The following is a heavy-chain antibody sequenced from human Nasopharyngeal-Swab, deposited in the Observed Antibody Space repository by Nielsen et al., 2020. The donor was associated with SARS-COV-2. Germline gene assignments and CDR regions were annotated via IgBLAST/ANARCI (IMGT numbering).Heavy chain of an antibody. J-gene: IGHJ4*02. D-gene: IGHD6-13*01. CDR3: ARHVSSSWYAAVAGIRAFDY. CDR2: IYYSGST. Sequence: WIRQPTGKGLEWIGRIYYSGSTYYNPSLKSRGTISVDRSKTRLSLKLSSVTAADTAVYYCARHVSSSWYAAVAGIRAFDYWGQGTLVTVSS. V-gene: IGHV4-39*01.